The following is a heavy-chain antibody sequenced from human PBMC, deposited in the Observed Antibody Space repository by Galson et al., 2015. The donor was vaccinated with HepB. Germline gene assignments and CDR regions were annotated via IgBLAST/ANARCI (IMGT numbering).Heavy chain of an antibody. J-gene: IGHJ4*02. CDR1: GYTLTELS. Sequence: SVKVSCKVSGYTLTELSMHWVRQAPGKGLEWMGGFDPEDGETIYAQKFQGRVTMTEDTSTGTAYMELSSLRSEDTAVYYCATAIRGGSYYGYFDYWGQGTLVTVSS. CDR2: FDPEDGET. CDR3: ATAIRGGSYYGYFDY. D-gene: IGHD1-26*01. V-gene: IGHV1-24*01.